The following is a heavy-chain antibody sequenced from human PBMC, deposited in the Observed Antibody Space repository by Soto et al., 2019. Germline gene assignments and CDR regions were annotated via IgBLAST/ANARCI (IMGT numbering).Heavy chain of an antibody. CDR2: ISGSGGST. CDR3: AKGGSSGWQPTYFDY. D-gene: IGHD6-19*01. V-gene: IGHV3-23*01. Sequence: GGSLRLSCAASGFTFSSYAMSWVRQAPGKGLEWVSAISGSGGSTYYADSVKGRFTISRDNSKNTLYLQMNSLRAEDTAVYYCAKGGSSGWQPTYFDYWGQGTLVTVSS. J-gene: IGHJ4*02. CDR1: GFTFSSYA.